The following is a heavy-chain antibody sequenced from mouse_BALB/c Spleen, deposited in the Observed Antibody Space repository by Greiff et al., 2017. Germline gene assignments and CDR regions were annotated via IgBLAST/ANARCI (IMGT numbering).Heavy chain of an antibody. D-gene: IGHD1-1*02. CDR1: GFTFTAYY. Sequence: EVQLVESGGGLVQPGGSLRLSCATSGFTFTAYYMSWVRQPPGKALEWLGFIRNKANGYTTEYSASVKGRFTISRDNSQSILYLQRNTLRADDSATYYCARDYGLYAMDYWGQGTSVTVSS. J-gene: IGHJ4*01. V-gene: IGHV7-3*02. CDR3: ARDYGLYAMDY. CDR2: IRNKANGYTT.